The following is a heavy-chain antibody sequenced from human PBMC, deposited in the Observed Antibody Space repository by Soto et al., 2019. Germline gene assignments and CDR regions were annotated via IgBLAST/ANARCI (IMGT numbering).Heavy chain of an antibody. Sequence: GASGKVSCKASGYTFTSYGISWVRHAPGQGLEWMGWISAYNGNTNYAQKLQGRVTMTTDTSTSTAYMELRSLRSDDTAVYYCARXDYDFRWFDPWGQGTLVTVSS. V-gene: IGHV1-18*01. CDR2: ISAYNGNT. J-gene: IGHJ5*02. CDR3: ARXDYDFRWFDP. CDR1: GYTFTSYG. D-gene: IGHD3-3*01.